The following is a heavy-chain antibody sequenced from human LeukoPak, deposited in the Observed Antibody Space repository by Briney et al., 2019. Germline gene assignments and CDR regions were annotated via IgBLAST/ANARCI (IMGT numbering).Heavy chain of an antibody. CDR2: IDTNTGNP. CDR3: ARTEYDFWSGLLRTLYMDV. J-gene: IGHJ6*03. V-gene: IGHV7-4-1*02. Sequence: ASVKVSCKASGYTLTSYAMNWVRQARGQGLEWMGWIDTNTGNPTYAQGFTGRFVFSLDTSVSTAYLQISSLKAEDTAVYYCARTEYDFWSGLLRTLYMDVWGKGTTVTVSS. D-gene: IGHD3-3*01. CDR1: GYTLTSYA.